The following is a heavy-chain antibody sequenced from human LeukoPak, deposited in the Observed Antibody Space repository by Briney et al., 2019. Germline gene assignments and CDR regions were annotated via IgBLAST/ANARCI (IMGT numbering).Heavy chain of an antibody. D-gene: IGHD3-9*01. CDR2: INPNSGGT. CDR3: AREAYDILTGLNWFDP. V-gene: IGHV1-2*02. J-gene: IGHJ5*02. Sequence: ASVKVSCKASGYTFTGYYMHWVRQAPGQGLEWMGWINPNSGGTNYAQKFQGRVTMTRDTSNSTAYMELSRLRSDDTAVYYCAREAYDILTGLNWFDPWGQGTLVTVSS. CDR1: GYTFTGYY.